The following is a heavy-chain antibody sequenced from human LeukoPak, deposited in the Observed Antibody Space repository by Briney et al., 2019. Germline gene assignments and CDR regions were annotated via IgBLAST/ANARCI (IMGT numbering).Heavy chain of an antibody. CDR1: GYPFDNFG. Sequence: ASVKVSCKASGYPFDNFGLTWVRQAPGQGLEWMGWISAYNGNTHYAQKFRGRLTLTTETSTSTAYLELRSLKSDDTAGYYCARDRVGGDLTGVSLYWGQGTLVTVSS. CDR3: ARDRVGGDLTGVSLY. CDR2: ISAYNGNT. J-gene: IGHJ4*01. V-gene: IGHV1-18*01. D-gene: IGHD4-17*01.